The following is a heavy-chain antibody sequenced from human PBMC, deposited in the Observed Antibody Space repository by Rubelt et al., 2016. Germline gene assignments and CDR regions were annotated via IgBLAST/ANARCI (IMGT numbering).Heavy chain of an antibody. J-gene: IGHJ4*02. CDR1: GGSISSGSYY. D-gene: IGHD5-12*01. CDR2: VSYGGRT. CDR3: AGGQVATDY. V-gene: IGHV4-39*07. Sequence: QLQLQESGPGLVKPSETLSLSCTVSGGSISSGSYYWGWIRQPPGKGLEWIGSVSYGGRTNYNPSLKSRVTISLDTSKNQFPRKRNSVSAADTAGYYCAGGQVATDYWGQGTLVTVSS.